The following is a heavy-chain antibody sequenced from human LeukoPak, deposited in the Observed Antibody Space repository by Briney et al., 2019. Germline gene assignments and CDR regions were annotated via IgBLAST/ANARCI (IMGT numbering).Heavy chain of an antibody. CDR2: IYHSGST. CDR1: GYSISSGYY. J-gene: IGHJ5*02. CDR3: ARGGILSWFDP. Sequence: SETLSLTCTVSGYSISSGYYWGWIRQPPGKGLEWIGSIYHSGSTYYNPSLKSRVTISVDTSKNQFSLKLSSVTAADTAVYYCARGGILSWFDPWGQGTLVTVSS. V-gene: IGHV4-38-2*02. D-gene: IGHD1-14*01.